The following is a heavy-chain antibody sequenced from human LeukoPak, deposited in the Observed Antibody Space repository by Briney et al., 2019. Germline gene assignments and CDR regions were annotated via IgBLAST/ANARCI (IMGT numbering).Heavy chain of an antibody. CDR1: GDTLTELS. Sequence: ASVKVSCKVSGDTLTELSTHWVRQAHGKGLEWMGGFDPEHGEMIYAQKLQGRVTMTEDRSTDTAYMELSSLRSEDTAVYYCATGGPWDVLKYWGQGTLVTVSS. CDR3: ATGGPWDVLKY. CDR2: FDPEHGEM. V-gene: IGHV1-24*01. J-gene: IGHJ4*02. D-gene: IGHD3-16*01.